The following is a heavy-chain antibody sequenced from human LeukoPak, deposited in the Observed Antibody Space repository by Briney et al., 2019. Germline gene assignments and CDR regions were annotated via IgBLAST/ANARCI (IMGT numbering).Heavy chain of an antibody. V-gene: IGHV5-51*01. CDR1: GYSFPSFW. CDR2: IYPDDSDT. CDR3: ASPSQEVPYYAMDV. Sequence: GESLKISCKGSGYSFPSFWIGWVRQVPGKGLEWMGIIYPDDSDTRYSPSFQGQVTISGDKSTSTAYLQWSSLRASDTAMYYCASPSQEVPYYAMDVWGQGTLVTVSS. J-gene: IGHJ6*02.